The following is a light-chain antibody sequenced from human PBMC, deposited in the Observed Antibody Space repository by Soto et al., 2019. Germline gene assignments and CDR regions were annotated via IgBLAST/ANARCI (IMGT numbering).Light chain of an antibody. Sequence: DIQMTQSPSSLSASVGDRVTITCRASQSIGFYLNWYQQKPGKAPKLLIYDTSSLQSGVPSRFRGSASGTDFTLTISSLQPEDFATYYCQHYANWPLTFGGGTKVNIK. CDR1: QSIGFY. J-gene: IGKJ4*01. CDR3: QHYANWPLT. V-gene: IGKV1-39*01. CDR2: DTS.